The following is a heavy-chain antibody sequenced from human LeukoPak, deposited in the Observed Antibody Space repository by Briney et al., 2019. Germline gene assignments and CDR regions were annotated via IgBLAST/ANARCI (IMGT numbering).Heavy chain of an antibody. CDR3: ARDYADYVGYFFFDY. Sequence: GGALRLSCAASGFTFNNYARNWFRQAPGKGLEWVSFISGGGETTYYADSAKGRFTISRDNSQNTLYLQMNGLRAEDTAVYYCARDYADYVGYFFFDYWGQGTLVTVSS. D-gene: IGHD4-17*01. CDR2: ISGGGETT. V-gene: IGHV3-23*01. CDR1: GFTFNNYA. J-gene: IGHJ4*02.